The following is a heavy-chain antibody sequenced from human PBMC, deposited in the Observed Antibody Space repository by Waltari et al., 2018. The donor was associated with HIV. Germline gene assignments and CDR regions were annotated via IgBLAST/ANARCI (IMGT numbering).Heavy chain of an antibody. V-gene: IGHV4-61*02. D-gene: IGHD3-10*01. J-gene: IGHJ4*02. CDR2: VHTSGNS. CDR3: TNGGDINGSEFDF. CDR1: GGSITSGSYY. Sequence: QVRLQESGPGLVKPSQTLSLTCSVSGGSITSGSYYWSWIRQPAGKGLEWSGRVHTSGNSHYNPSLRSRVTISVDTSKNQFSLSMNSVTAADTAVYYCTNGGDINGSEFDFWGQGALVTVSS.